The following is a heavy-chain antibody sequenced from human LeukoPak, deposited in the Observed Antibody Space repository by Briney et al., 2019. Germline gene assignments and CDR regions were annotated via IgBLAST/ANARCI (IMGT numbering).Heavy chain of an antibody. Sequence: SETLSLTYTVSPDSISSGSYYWSWIRQPAGKGLEWIGWFYYSGGTYFNPSLGSRVTISADTSRNHLSLNLRSLTAADTAVYYCARHSSGWHFDSWGQGALVTVSS. CDR3: ARHSSGWHFDS. CDR1: PDSISSGSYY. J-gene: IGHJ4*02. D-gene: IGHD6-19*01. CDR2: FYYSGGT. V-gene: IGHV4-61*10.